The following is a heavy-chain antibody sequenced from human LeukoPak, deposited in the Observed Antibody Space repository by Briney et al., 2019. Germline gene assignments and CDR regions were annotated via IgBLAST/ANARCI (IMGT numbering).Heavy chain of an antibody. Sequence: SETLSLTCAVSGYSISSGYYWGWIRQPPGKGLEWIGSIYYSGSTYYNPSLKSRVTISVDTSKNQSSLKLSSVTAADTAVYYCARHAVRAAAGHFDYWGQGTLVTVSS. J-gene: IGHJ4*02. CDR2: IYYSGST. D-gene: IGHD6-13*01. CDR3: ARHAVRAAAGHFDY. V-gene: IGHV4-38-2*01. CDR1: GYSISSGYY.